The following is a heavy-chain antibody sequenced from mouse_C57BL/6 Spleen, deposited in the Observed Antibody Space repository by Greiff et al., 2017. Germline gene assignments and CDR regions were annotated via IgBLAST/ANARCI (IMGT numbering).Heavy chain of an antibody. CDR3: ARGSYYYGSSLAY. Sequence: VQLKQSGPGLVKPSQSLSLTCSVTGYSITSGYYWNWIRQFPGNKLEWMGYISYDGSNNYNPSLKNRISITRDTSKNQFFLKLNSVTTEDTATYYCARGSYYYGSSLAYWGQGTLVTVSA. D-gene: IGHD1-1*01. CDR1: GYSITSGYY. CDR2: ISYDGSN. V-gene: IGHV3-6*01. J-gene: IGHJ3*01.